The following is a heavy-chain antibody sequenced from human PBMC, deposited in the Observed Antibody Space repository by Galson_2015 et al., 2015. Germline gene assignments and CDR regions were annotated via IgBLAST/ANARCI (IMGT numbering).Heavy chain of an antibody. Sequence: SVKVSCKASGYTFTTYTIHWVRQAPGQGLEWMGWINAGNGYTKYSQKFQGRVTITRGTSASTAYMELSSLRSEDTAVYYCAREGLDAFDIWGQGTMVTVSS. CDR2: INAGNGYT. CDR1: GYTFTTYT. CDR3: AREGLDAFDI. J-gene: IGHJ3*02. V-gene: IGHV1-3*01.